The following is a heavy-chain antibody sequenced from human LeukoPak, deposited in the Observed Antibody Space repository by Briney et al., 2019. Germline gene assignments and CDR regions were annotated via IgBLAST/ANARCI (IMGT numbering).Heavy chain of an antibody. CDR1: GFTLGSYW. Sequence: GGSLRLSFAAPGFTLGSYWLHGVRQPPGKGRVWVPRFNTDGRKTSYADSVKGRFTISRDNAKNTLYLQMNSVRAEDTAVYYCAGEKVNAFDIWGQGTMVTVSS. D-gene: IGHD2-21*01. V-gene: IGHV3-74*01. CDR3: AGEKVNAFDI. CDR2: FNTDGRKT. J-gene: IGHJ3*02.